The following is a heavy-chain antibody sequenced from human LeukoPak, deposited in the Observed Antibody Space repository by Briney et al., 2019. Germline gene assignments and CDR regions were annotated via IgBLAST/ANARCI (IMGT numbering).Heavy chain of an antibody. CDR2: IRYDGSKK. Sequence: GGSLRLSCAASGFTFISYVMHWVRQAPGKGLEWVAFIRYDGSKKYYADSVKGRFTISRDNSKNTLYLQMNSLRAEDTAVYYCAELGITMIGGVWGKGTTVTISS. V-gene: IGHV3-30*02. CDR3: AELGITMIGGV. CDR1: GFTFISYV. D-gene: IGHD3-10*02. J-gene: IGHJ6*04.